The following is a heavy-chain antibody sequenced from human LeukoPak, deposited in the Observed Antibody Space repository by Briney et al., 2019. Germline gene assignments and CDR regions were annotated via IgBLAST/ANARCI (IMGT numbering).Heavy chain of an antibody. J-gene: IGHJ5*02. CDR2: IYYSGST. D-gene: IGHD6-13*01. CDR1: GGSISSSSYY. CDR3: ARHIGSSWYRGSGNWFDP. Sequence: SETLSLTCTVSGGSISSSSYYWGWIRQPPGKGLEWIGSIYYSGSTYYNPSLKSRVTISVDTSKNQFSLKLSSVTAADTAVYYCARHIGSSWYRGSGNWFDPWGQGTLVTVSS. V-gene: IGHV4-39*01.